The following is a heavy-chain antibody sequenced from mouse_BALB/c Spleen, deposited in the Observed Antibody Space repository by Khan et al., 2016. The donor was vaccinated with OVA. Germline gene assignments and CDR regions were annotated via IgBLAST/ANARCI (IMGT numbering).Heavy chain of an antibody. CDR3: AIGGAAYGSNDRGAMEY. CDR1: GYTFTTAG. J-gene: IGHJ4*01. CDR2: INTHSGVP. V-gene: IGHV9-4*02. D-gene: IGHD2-1*01. Sequence: QIQLLQSGPELKKPGETVRLSCKASGYTFTTAGIQWVQQMPGKGLKWIGWINTHSGVPKYAEDFKGRFAFSLEISVSTAYLQLTNLKNEDTATXFCAIGGAAYGSNDRGAMEYWGQGTSVTVSS.